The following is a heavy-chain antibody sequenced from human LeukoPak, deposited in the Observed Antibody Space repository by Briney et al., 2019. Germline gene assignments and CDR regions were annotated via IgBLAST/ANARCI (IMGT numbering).Heavy chain of an antibody. J-gene: IGHJ3*02. Sequence: GGSLLLSCAASGFTVSSNYMSWVRRAPGKGLEWVSVIYSGGSTYYADSVKGRFTISRHNSKNTLYLQMNSLRAEDTAVYYCASAGATDAFDIWGQGTMVTVSS. CDR2: IYSGGST. CDR1: GFTVSSNY. V-gene: IGHV3-53*04. D-gene: IGHD5-12*01. CDR3: ASAGATDAFDI.